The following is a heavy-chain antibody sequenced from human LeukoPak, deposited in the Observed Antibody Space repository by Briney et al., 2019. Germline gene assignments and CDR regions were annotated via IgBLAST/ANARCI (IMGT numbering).Heavy chain of an antibody. CDR3: ARQVDRFDP. J-gene: IGHJ5*02. V-gene: IGHV4-59*01. CDR1: GGSISSYY. Sequence: SETLSLTCTVSGGSISSYYWSWIRQPPGKGLEWIGYIYYSGSTNYDPSLKSRVTISVDTSKNQFSLKLSSVTAADTAVYYCARQVDRFDPWGQGTLVTVSS. CDR2: IYYSGST.